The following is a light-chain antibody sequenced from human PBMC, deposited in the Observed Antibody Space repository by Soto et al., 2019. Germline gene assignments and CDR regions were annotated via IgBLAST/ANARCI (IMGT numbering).Light chain of an antibody. CDR3: QHYSSSASWT. CDR2: GAS. J-gene: IGKJ1*01. CDR1: QSVSGRS. V-gene: IGKV3-20*01. Sequence: EIVLTQSPGSLSLSPGERATLSCRASQSVSGRSLAWYQHKPGQAPRLLIYGASTRLTGIPERFSGSGSGTDFTLTISRLEPEDFAVYYCQHYSSSASWTFGQGTKVEIK.